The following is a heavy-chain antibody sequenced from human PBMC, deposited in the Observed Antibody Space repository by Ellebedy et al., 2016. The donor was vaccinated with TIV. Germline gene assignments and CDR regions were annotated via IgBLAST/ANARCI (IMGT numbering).Heavy chain of an antibody. Sequence: GESLKISCKGSGYSFTSYWIGWVRQMPGKGLEWMGIIYPGDSDTRYSPSFQGQVTISADKSISTAYLQWSSLKASDTAMYYCARPPAIYYASEWYFDYWGQGTLVTVSS. D-gene: IGHD3-10*01. CDR1: GYSFTSYW. CDR3: ARPPAIYYASEWYFDY. J-gene: IGHJ4*02. CDR2: IYPGDSDT. V-gene: IGHV5-51*01.